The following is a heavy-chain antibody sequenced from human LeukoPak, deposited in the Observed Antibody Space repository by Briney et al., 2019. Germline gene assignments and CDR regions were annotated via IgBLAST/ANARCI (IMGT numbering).Heavy chain of an antibody. Sequence: GASVKVSCKASGYTFTSYGISWVRQAPGQGLEWMGWISAYNGNTNYAQKLQGRVTMTTDTSTSTAYMELRSLRSDDTAVYYCARDGDCSSTSCKPAYYYYYGMDVWGQGTTVTVSS. J-gene: IGHJ6*02. CDR2: ISAYNGNT. CDR3: ARDGDCSSTSCKPAYYYYYGMDV. CDR1: GYTFTSYG. V-gene: IGHV1-18*01. D-gene: IGHD2-2*01.